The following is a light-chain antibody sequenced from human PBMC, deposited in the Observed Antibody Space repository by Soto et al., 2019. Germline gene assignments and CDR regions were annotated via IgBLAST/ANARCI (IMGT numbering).Light chain of an antibody. CDR2: DAF. Sequence: TVLTQSPATLSLSPGERATLSCKASQSIGNSLGWFQQKPGQAPRLLIDDAFNRATGIPARFTGSGSGSDFTLTISSLEPEDFGVYYCQQRYNWPRTFGGGTKVEIK. V-gene: IGKV3-11*01. CDR3: QQRYNWPRT. J-gene: IGKJ4*01. CDR1: QSIGNS.